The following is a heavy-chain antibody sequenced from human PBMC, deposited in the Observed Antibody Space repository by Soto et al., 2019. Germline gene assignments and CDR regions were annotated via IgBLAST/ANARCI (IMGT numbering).Heavy chain of an antibody. D-gene: IGHD6-13*01. CDR2: ISYDGSNK. V-gene: IGHV3-30-3*01. Sequence: QVQLVESGGGVVQPGRSLRLSCAASGFTFSSYAMHWVRQAPGKGLEWVAVISYDGSNKYYADSVKGRFTISRDNSKNTLYLQINSLRAEDTAVYYCARDLAPAAASGQPDYWGQGTLVTVSS. CDR1: GFTFSSYA. CDR3: ARDLAPAAASGQPDY. J-gene: IGHJ4*02.